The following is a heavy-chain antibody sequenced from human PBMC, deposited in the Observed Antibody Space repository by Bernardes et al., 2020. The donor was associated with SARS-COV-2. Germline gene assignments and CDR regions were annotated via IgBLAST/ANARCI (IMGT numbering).Heavy chain of an antibody. CDR2: FDPEDGET. CDR1: GYTLTELS. J-gene: IGHJ6*02. D-gene: IGHD1-26*01. Sequence: ASVKVSCKVSGYTLTELSMHWVRQAPGKGLEWMGGFDPEDGETIYAQKFQGRVTMTEDTSTDTAYMELSSLRSEDTAVYYCATPPPLSGSYSDYYYYYGMDVWGQGTTVTVSS. CDR3: ATPPPLSGSYSDYYYYYGMDV. V-gene: IGHV1-24*01.